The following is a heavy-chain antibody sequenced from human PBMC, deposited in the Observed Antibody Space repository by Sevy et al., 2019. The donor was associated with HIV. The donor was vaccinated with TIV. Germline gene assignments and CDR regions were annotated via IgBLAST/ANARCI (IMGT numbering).Heavy chain of an antibody. J-gene: IGHJ6*02. CDR3: ARGLAALPGYYYGMDV. CDR2: ILYDGSNK. Sequence: GGSLRLSCTASGFTFSTYGLHWVRQAPGKGLEWVAVILYDGSNKYYGDSVKDRFTISRDNSKNTLYLQMNSLRGEDTAVYYCARGLAALPGYYYGMDVWGQGTTVTVSS. CDR1: GFTFSTYG. D-gene: IGHD6-6*01. V-gene: IGHV3-30*04.